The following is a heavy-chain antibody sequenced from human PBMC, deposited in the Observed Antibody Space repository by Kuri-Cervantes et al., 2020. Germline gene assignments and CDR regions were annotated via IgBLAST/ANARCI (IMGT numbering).Heavy chain of an antibody. J-gene: IGHJ6*02. Sequence: GGSLRLSCAASGLTFKNYGMHWVRQAPGKGLEWVTFIWYDGSNKYYIDSVRGRFTASRDNSKNSLYLQMNSLRAEDTAVYYCARDFTSRIGYSSSWYRTYYYYGMDVWGQGTTVTVSS. CDR2: IWYDGSNK. V-gene: IGHV3-33*01. CDR3: ARDFTSRIGYSSSWYRTYYYYGMDV. CDR1: GLTFKNYG. D-gene: IGHD6-13*01.